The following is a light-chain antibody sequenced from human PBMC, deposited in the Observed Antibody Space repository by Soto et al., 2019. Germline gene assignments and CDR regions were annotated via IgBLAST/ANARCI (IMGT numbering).Light chain of an antibody. CDR2: GVS. V-gene: IGKV3-20*01. CDR3: QQYDSSVWT. J-gene: IGKJ1*01. Sequence: EIVLTQSPGTLSLSPGERATLSCRASQSVSSTSLAWYQQKPGQAPRLLMYGVSSRATGIPDRFSGSGSGTDFTLNSNRLEPEDFAVYFCQQYDSSVWTFGQGTKVEIK. CDR1: QSVSSTS.